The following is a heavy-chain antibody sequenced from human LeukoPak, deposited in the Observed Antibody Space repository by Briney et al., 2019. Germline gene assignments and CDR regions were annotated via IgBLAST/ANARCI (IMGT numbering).Heavy chain of an antibody. D-gene: IGHD3-22*01. CDR3: ARDASFMIVVT. V-gene: IGHV1-2*02. J-gene: IGHJ5*02. CDR2: INPNRGGT. Sequence: ASVKVSCKASGYTFTGYYMHWVRQAPGQGLEWMGWINPNRGGTNYAQKFQGRVTMTRDTSISTAYMELSRLRSDDTAVYYCARDASFMIVVTWGQGTLVTVSS. CDR1: GYTFTGYY.